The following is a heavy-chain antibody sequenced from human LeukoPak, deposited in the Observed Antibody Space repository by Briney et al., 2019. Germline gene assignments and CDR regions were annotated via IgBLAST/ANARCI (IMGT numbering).Heavy chain of an antibody. CDR3: ARGRKAATDY. V-gene: IGHV1-8*01. CDR2: MNPKRGNT. CDR1: GYTFTSYD. J-gene: IGHJ4*02. Sequence: ASVKVPRKASGYTFTSYDINWVGQATGQGLEWVGWMNPKRGNTDYPHNFQGRVTMTNNNSISTAYMELSSVRSEDTALYYYARGRKAATDYGGQGTLVTVSS. D-gene: IGHD6-13*01.